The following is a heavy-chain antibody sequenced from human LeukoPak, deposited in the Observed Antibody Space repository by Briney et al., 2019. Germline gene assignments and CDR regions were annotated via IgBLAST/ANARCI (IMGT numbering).Heavy chain of an antibody. CDR2: ISYDGSNK. V-gene: IGHV3-30*18. CDR3: AKGMGGSKDAFDI. CDR1: GFTFSSYG. J-gene: IGHJ3*02. D-gene: IGHD1-26*01. Sequence: GGSLRLSCAASGFTFSSYGMHWVRQAPGKGLEWVAVISYDGSNKYYADSVKGRFTISRDNSKNTLYLQMNSLRAEDTAVYYCAKGMGGSKDAFDIWGQGTMVTVSS.